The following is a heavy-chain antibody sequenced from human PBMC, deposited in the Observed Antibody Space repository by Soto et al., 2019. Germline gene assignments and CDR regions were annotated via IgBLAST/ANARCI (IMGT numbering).Heavy chain of an antibody. V-gene: IGHV3-53*01. Sequence: GGSLRLSCAASGFTVSSNYMSWVRQAPGKGLEWVSVIYSGGSTYYADSVKGRFTISRDNSKNTLYLQMNSLRAEDTAVYYCARVVAAAGITYGMDVWGQGTTVTVSS. D-gene: IGHD6-13*01. CDR1: GFTVSSNY. CDR2: IYSGGST. J-gene: IGHJ6*02. CDR3: ARVVAAAGITYGMDV.